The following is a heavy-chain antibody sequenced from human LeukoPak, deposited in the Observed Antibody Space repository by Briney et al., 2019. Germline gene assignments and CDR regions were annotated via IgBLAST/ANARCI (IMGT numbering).Heavy chain of an antibody. V-gene: IGHV3-74*01. J-gene: IGHJ4*02. D-gene: IGHD6-13*01. Sequence: GGSLRLSCAASGFTFSSYWMHWVRQAPGKGPVWVSRINSDGSSTSYADSVKGRFTISRDNAKNTLYLQMNSLRAEDTAVYYCARDMAAAGTDYWGQGTLVTVSS. CDR3: ARDMAAAGTDY. CDR2: INSDGSST. CDR1: GFTFSSYW.